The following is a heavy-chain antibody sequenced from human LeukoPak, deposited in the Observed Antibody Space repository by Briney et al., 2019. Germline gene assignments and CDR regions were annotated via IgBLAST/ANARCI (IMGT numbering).Heavy chain of an antibody. Sequence: KPSETLSLTCAVSGGSISSSNWWSWVRQPPGKGLEWIGRIYTSGSTNYNPSLKSRVTISVDTSKNQFSLKLSSVTAADTAVYYCARVKSYYDSSGYPDYYFDYWGQGTLVTVSS. J-gene: IGHJ4*02. CDR2: IYTSGST. CDR3: ARVKSYYDSSGYPDYYFDY. CDR1: GGSISSSNW. V-gene: IGHV4-4*02. D-gene: IGHD3-22*01.